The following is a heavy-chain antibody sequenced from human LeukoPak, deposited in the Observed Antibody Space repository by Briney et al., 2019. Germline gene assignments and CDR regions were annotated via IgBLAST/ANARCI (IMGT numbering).Heavy chain of an antibody. V-gene: IGHV3-33*06. CDR3: AKVIGPLYYCYMDV. J-gene: IGHJ6*03. CDR2: IWYDGSKK. Sequence: GGSLRLSCAASGFTFSSYGMHWVRQAPGKGLEWVAVIWYDGSKKYYADSVKGRFTISRDNSKNTLYLQMNSLRAEDTAVYYCAKVIGPLYYCYMDVWGKGTTVTVSS. CDR1: GFTFSSYG. D-gene: IGHD2/OR15-2a*01.